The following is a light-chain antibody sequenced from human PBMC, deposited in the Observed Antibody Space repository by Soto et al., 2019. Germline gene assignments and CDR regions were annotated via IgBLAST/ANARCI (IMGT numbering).Light chain of an antibody. CDR2: EVS. V-gene: IGLV2-14*01. CDR3: SSYSSSSTV. CDR1: SSDVGSYNY. Sequence: QSALTQPASVSGSPGQSITISCTGTSSDVGSYNYVSWYQQHPGKAPKLMIYEVSTRPSGVSSRFSGSKSGNTASLTISGLQAEDEADYYCSSYSSSSTVFGTGTKLTAL. J-gene: IGLJ1*01.